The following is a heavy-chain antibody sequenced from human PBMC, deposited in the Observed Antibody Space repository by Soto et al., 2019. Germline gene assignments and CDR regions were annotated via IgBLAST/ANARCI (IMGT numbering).Heavy chain of an antibody. V-gene: IGHV3-74*01. CDR3: AGVGRYYYDSSGYSDPGMDV. CDR1: GLTFSSYW. D-gene: IGHD3-22*01. CDR2: INSDGSST. J-gene: IGHJ6*02. Sequence: QPWGSMRLSCAASGLTFSSYWVHWVRQAPGKGLVWVSRINSDGSSTSYADSVKGRFTISRDNAKNTLYLQMNSLRAEDTAVYYCAGVGRYYYDSSGYSDPGMDVWGQGTTVTVSS.